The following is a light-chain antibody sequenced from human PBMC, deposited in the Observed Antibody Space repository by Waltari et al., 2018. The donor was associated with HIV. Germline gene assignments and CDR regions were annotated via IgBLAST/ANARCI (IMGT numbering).Light chain of an antibody. V-gene: IGLV2-11*01. CDR3: CSYAGNYPVL. CDR1: SSDVGGYNY. J-gene: IGLJ3*02. CDR2: DVT. Sequence: QSALTRPRSVSGSPGQSVTISCTGTSSDVGGYNYVSWYQQNPGKAPKFIIYDVTKRPSGVPDRFSGSKSGNTASLTISGLQAGDEADYYCCSYAGNYPVLFGGGTKLTVL.